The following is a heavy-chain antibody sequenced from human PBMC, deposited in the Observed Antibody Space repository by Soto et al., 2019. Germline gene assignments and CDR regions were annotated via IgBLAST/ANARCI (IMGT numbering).Heavy chain of an antibody. D-gene: IGHD3-22*01. J-gene: IGHJ4*02. CDR1: GYTFTSYY. Sequence: QVQLVQSGAEVKKPGASVKVSCKASGYTFTSYYMHWVRQAPVQGLEWMGIINPSGGSTSYAQKFQGRVTMTRDTSTSTVYMELSSLRSEDTAVYYCARDYDSSGYPRYYFDYWGQGTLVTVSS. CDR3: ARDYDSSGYPRYYFDY. CDR2: INPSGGST. V-gene: IGHV1-46*03.